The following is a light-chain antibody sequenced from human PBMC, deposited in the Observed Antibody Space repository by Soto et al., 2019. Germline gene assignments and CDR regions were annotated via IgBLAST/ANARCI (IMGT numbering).Light chain of an antibody. CDR1: QSVSSSY. CDR2: GAS. J-gene: IGKJ1*01. V-gene: IGKV3-20*01. CDR3: QQYCASPRT. Sequence: EIVLTQSPGTLSLSPGERVTLSCRASQSVSSSYLAWYQQKPGQAPRLLIYGASSRATGIPDRFSGSGSGTDFTLTISRLEPEDFALYYCQQYCASPRTFGQGTKVEIK.